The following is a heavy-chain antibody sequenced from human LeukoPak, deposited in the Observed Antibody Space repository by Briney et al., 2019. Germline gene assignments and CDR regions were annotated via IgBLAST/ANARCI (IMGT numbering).Heavy chain of an antibody. D-gene: IGHD2-15*01. CDR3: ARDCSGGSCYSGWGNYYGMDV. J-gene: IGHJ6*02. CDR2: ISGSGGST. V-gene: IGHV3-23*01. Sequence: RPGGSLRLSCAASGFTFSSYAMSWVRQAPGKGLEWVSAISGSGGSTYYADSVKGRFTISRDNSKNTLYLQMNSLRAEDTALYYCARDCSGGSCYSGWGNYYGMDVWGQGTTVTVSS. CDR1: GFTFSSYA.